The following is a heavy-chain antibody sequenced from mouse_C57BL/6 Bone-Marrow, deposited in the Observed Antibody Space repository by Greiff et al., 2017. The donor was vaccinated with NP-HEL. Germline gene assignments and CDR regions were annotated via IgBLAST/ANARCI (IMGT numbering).Heavy chain of an antibody. CDR3: ARDYYGSWFAY. V-gene: IGHV1-76*01. Sequence: VQLQESGAELVRPGASVKLSCKASGYTFTDYYINWVKQRPGQGLEWIARIYPGSGNTYYNEKFKGKATLTAEKSSSTAYMQLSSLTSEDSAVYCCARDYYGSWFAYWGQGTLVTVSA. J-gene: IGHJ3*01. D-gene: IGHD1-1*01. CDR1: GYTFTDYY. CDR2: IYPGSGNT.